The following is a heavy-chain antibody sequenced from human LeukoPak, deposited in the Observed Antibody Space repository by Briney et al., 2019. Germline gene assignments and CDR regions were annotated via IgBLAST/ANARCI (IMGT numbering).Heavy chain of an antibody. V-gene: IGHV4-59*01. CDR3: ARGKEVITMLRGLKPGYYFDY. CDR2: IHYSGST. J-gene: IGHJ4*02. D-gene: IGHD3-10*01. Sequence: GSLRLSCAASGFTFSRYAMSWVRQAPGKGLEWIGYIHYSGSTKYKSSLKSRVTISVDTSKNQFSLKLNSVTAADTAVYYCARGKEVITMLRGLKPGYYFDYWGQGTLVTVSS. CDR1: GFTFSRYA.